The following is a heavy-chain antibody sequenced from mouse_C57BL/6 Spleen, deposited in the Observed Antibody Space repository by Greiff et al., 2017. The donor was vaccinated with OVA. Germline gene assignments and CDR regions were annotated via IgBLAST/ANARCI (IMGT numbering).Heavy chain of an antibody. D-gene: IGHD2-5*01. CDR1: GYAFSSYW. V-gene: IGHV1-80*01. Sequence: VQLQQSGAELVKPGASVEISCKASGYAFSSYWMNWVKQRPGKGLEWIGQIYPGDGDTNYNGKFKGKATLTAAKSSSTAYMQLSSLTSEDSAVYFCARGGAYYSNYVHFDVWGTGTTVTVSS. J-gene: IGHJ1*03. CDR3: ARGGAYYSNYVHFDV. CDR2: IYPGDGDT.